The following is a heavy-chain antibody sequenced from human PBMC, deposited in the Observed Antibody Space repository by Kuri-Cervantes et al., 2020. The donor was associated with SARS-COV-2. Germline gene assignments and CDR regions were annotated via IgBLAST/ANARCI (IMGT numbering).Heavy chain of an antibody. J-gene: IGHJ4*02. Sequence: SETLSLTCAVYGGSFSGYYWSWIRQPPGKGLEWIGEINHSGSTNYNPSLKSRVTMSVDTSKNQFSLKLSSVTAADTAVYYCARGAAAAGTWLSYWGQGTLVTVSS. CDR1: GGSFSGYY. CDR2: INHSGST. D-gene: IGHD6-13*01. V-gene: IGHV4-34*01. CDR3: ARGAAAAGTWLSY.